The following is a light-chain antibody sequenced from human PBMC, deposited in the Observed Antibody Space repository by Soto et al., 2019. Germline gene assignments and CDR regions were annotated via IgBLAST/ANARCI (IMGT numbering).Light chain of an antibody. V-gene: IGKV4-1*01. CDR2: WAS. J-gene: IGKJ2*01. Sequence: DIVMTQSPDSLAVSLGERATINCKSSQSVLYSSNNKNYLAWYQQRPGQPPKLLISWASTRESGVPDRFTGSGSGTDVTLTISSLEAEDVAVYYCQQYHSTPYTFGQGTKLEI. CDR1: QSVLYSSNNKNY. CDR3: QQYHSTPYT.